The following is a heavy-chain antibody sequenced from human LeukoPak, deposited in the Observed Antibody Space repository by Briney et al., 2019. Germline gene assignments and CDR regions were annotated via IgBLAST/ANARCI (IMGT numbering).Heavy chain of an antibody. CDR3: ARALNDYYDSSGYPPHYYYYYGMDV. Sequence: ASVKVSCKASGYTFTSYYMHWVRQAPGQGLEWMEIINPSGGSTSYAQKFQGRVTMTRDTSTSTVYMELSSLRSEDTAVYYCARALNDYYDSSGYPPHYYYYYGMDVWGQGTTVTVSS. D-gene: IGHD3-22*01. V-gene: IGHV1-46*01. CDR2: INPSGGST. J-gene: IGHJ6*02. CDR1: GYTFTSYY.